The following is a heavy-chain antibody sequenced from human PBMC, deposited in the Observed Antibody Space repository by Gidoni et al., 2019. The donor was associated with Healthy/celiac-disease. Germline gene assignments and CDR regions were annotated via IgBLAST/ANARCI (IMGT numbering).Heavy chain of an antibody. J-gene: IGHJ4*02. Sequence: QVQLVESGGGVVQPGRSLRLSCAASGFTFSSYGMPWVRQAPGKGLEWVAVISYDGSNKYYADSVKGRFTISRDNSKNTLYLQMNSLRAEDTAVYYCAKDGAAPGDYWGQGTLVTVSS. CDR1: GFTFSSYG. V-gene: IGHV3-30*18. CDR3: AKDGAAPGDY. CDR2: ISYDGSNK. D-gene: IGHD3-16*01.